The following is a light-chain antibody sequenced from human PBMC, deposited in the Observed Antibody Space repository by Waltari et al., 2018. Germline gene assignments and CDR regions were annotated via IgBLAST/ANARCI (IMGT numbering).Light chain of an antibody. CDR3: LLFYSGARV. CDR1: TGSVTTSNY. Sequence: QAVVTQEPSLTVSPGGTVTLTCASSTGSVTTSNYPYWFQQTPGQAPRTLIYDTFGKNSWTPARFSGSLPGGKAALTLSGAQPEDEAEYYCLLFYSGARVFGGGTKLTVL. V-gene: IGLV7-46*01. CDR2: DTF. J-gene: IGLJ2*01.